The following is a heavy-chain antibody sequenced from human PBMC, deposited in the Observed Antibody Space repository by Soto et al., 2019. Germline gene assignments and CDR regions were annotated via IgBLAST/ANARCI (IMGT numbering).Heavy chain of an antibody. Sequence: SETLSLTCTVSGGSVSSGSYYWSWIRQPPGKGLEWIGYIYYSGSTNYNPSLKSRVTISVDTSKNQFSLKLSSVTAADTAVYYCAFNYYDSGGSSPDAFDIWGQGTMVTVSS. V-gene: IGHV4-61*01. CDR1: GGSVSSGSYY. J-gene: IGHJ3*02. CDR3: AFNYYDSGGSSPDAFDI. CDR2: IYYSGST. D-gene: IGHD3-22*01.